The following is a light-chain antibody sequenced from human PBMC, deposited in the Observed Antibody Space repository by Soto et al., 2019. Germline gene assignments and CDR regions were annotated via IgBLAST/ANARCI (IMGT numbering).Light chain of an antibody. Sequence: QCVLTKPASVSGSAGQSITISCTGTSSDVGGYNYVSWYQQHPGKAPKLMIYDVSNRPSGVSNRFSGSKSGNTASLTISGLQAEDEADYYCSSYSSSSTPRVFGTGTKVTVL. CDR1: SSDVGGYNY. CDR2: DVS. J-gene: IGLJ1*01. CDR3: SSYSSSSTPRV. V-gene: IGLV2-14*01.